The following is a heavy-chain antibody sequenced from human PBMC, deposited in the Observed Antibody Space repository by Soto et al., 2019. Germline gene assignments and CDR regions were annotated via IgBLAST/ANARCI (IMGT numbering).Heavy chain of an antibody. V-gene: IGHV4-34*01. Sequence: QVQLQQWGAGLLKPSETLSLTCAVYGGSFSGYYWSWIRQPPGKGLEWIGEINHSGSTNYNPSLNRRVTISVDTSKNQFSRKLSSVTAADTAVYYCARAAPRYCSGGSCYSGSDYWGHGTLVTVSP. J-gene: IGHJ4*01. CDR3: ARAAPRYCSGGSCYSGSDY. CDR1: GGSFSGYY. CDR2: INHSGST. D-gene: IGHD2-15*01.